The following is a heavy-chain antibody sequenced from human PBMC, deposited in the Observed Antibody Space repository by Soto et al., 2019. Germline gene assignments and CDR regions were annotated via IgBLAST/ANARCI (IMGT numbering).Heavy chain of an antibody. D-gene: IGHD6-25*01. CDR2: IYYSGST. CDR3: ARVSSGWF. CDR1: GGCLSRYH. V-gene: IGHV4-59*01. J-gene: IGHJ5*01. Sequence: ENRRHTCTVSGGCLSRYHCSLRRQPPXKGLEWIGYIYYSGSTNYNPSLKSRVTISVDTSKNQFSLKLSSVTAADTAVYYCARVSSGWF.